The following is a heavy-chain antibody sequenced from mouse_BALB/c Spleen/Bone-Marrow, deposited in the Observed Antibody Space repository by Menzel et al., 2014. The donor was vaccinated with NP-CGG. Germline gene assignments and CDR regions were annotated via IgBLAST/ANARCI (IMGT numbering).Heavy chain of an antibody. CDR2: LDPANGNT. D-gene: IGHD4-1*01. Sequence: VQLQQSGAELVKPGASVKLSCTASGFNIKDTYMPWVKPSPEQCLAWLGRLDPANGNTKYDPKFQGKATITADTSSNTAYLQLSSLTSEDTAVYYCARWEYYAMDYWGQGTSVTVSS. V-gene: IGHV14-3*02. J-gene: IGHJ4*01. CDR1: GFNIKDTY. CDR3: ARWEYYAMDY.